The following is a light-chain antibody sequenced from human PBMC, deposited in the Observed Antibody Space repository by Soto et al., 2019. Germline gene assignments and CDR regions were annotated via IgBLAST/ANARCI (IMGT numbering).Light chain of an antibody. Sequence: EIVMTQSPATLSVSPGGRATLSCRASQSVSSKLGWYQQKPGQAPRLLIYGASTRATGIPARFSGSGSGTEFTLTISSLQSEDFAIYYCQQYNNWPPMYTFGQGTKLEIK. J-gene: IGKJ2*01. CDR1: QSVSSK. V-gene: IGKV3-15*01. CDR2: GAS. CDR3: QQYNNWPPMYT.